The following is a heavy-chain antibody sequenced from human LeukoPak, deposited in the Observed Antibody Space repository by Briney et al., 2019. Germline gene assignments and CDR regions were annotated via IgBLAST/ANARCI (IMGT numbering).Heavy chain of an antibody. Sequence: SETLSLTCAVYGGSFSGYYWSWIRQPPGKGLEWIGEINHSGSTNYNPSLKSRVTISVDTSKNQFSLKLSSVTAADTAVYYCARGNQRDDSSGYHSGSRFDYWGQGTLVTVSS. V-gene: IGHV4-34*01. CDR1: GGSFSGYY. D-gene: IGHD3-22*01. CDR3: ARGNQRDDSSGYHSGSRFDY. CDR2: INHSGST. J-gene: IGHJ4*02.